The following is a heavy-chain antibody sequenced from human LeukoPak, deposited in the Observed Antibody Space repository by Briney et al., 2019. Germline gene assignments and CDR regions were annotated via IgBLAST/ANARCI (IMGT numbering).Heavy chain of an antibody. CDR2: IWGTDDKT. V-gene: IGHV3-23*01. Sequence: GGSLRLSCVASGFTLSNYAMSWVRQAPGKGLELVSGIWGTDDKTVYGDAVKGRFTISRDNSKNTLYLQMNSLRADDTAVYYCAKTQGYYDAWGQGALVTVSS. CDR1: GFTLSNYA. J-gene: IGHJ5*02. D-gene: IGHD2-15*01. CDR3: AKTQGYYDA.